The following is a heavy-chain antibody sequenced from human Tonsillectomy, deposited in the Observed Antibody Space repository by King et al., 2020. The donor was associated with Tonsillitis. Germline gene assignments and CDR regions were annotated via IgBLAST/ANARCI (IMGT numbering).Heavy chain of an antibody. V-gene: IGHV3-33*05. CDR2: ISYDGSNK. Sequence: VQLVESGGGVVQPGRSLRLSCAASGFTFSSYGMHWVRQAPGKGLEWVALISYDGSNKYYADSVKGRFTVSRDNSKNRLYLQMNSLRAEDTAMYYCASPIHRIAAAGADSFDSWGQGTLVTVSS. J-gene: IGHJ4*02. D-gene: IGHD6-13*01. CDR3: ASPIHRIAAAGADSFDS. CDR1: GFTFSSYG.